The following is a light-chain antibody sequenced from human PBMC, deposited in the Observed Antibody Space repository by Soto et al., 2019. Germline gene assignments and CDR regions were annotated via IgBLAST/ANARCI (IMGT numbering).Light chain of an antibody. V-gene: IGLV1-44*01. Sequence: QSVLTQPPSASGTPGQRVTISCSGSSSNIGRNTVNWYQQVPGTAPKLLIYNNNHRPSGVPDRFSGSKSGTSASLAIIGLQSEDEADYYCAAWDDGLNGSVFGAGTKVTVL. J-gene: IGLJ1*01. CDR1: SSNIGRNT. CDR2: NNN. CDR3: AAWDDGLNGSV.